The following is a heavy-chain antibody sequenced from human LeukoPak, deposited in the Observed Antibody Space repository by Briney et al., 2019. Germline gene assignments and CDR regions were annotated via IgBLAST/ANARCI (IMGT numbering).Heavy chain of an antibody. V-gene: IGHV3-7*03. D-gene: IGHD3-16*01. J-gene: IGHJ3*02. CDR2: IDQSGGRN. CDR3: ARDVEGGTFDI. Sequence: PGRSLRLSCAASGFTFSRYVMHWVRQAPGKGLEWVANIDQSGGRNNYVDSVKGRFTISRDNAKNSLFLEMSSLRADDTAVYFCARDVEGGTFDIWGQGTTVTVSS. CDR1: GFTFSRYV.